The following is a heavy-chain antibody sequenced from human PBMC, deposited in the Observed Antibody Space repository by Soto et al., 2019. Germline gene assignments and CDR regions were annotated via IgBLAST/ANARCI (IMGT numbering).Heavy chain of an antibody. Sequence: QVQLVESGGGVVKPGRSLRLSCAASGFTFSSHAMHWVRQAPGKGLEWVAVIWYDGSKKYYADSVKGRFTVARDDSKNTLYLQMNSLRVDDTAVYYCARDPGYSGFDFDYWGQGTLVTVSS. J-gene: IGHJ4*02. CDR3: ARDPGYSGFDFDY. CDR2: IWYDGSKK. V-gene: IGHV3-33*01. D-gene: IGHD5-12*01. CDR1: GFTFSSHA.